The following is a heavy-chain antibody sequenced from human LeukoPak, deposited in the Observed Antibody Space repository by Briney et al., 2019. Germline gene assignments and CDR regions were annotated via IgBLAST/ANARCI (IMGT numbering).Heavy chain of an antibody. V-gene: IGHV3-66*01. J-gene: IGHJ4*02. CDR1: GFTVSNNY. Sequence: TGGSLRLSCAASGFTVSNNYMSWVRQAPGKGLEWVSVIYSGGSTYYTDSVKGRFTISRDNSKNTLYLQMNSLRAEDTAVYYCARGLRYSSGWYYFAYWGQGTLVTVSS. CDR3: ARGLRYSSGWYYFAY. D-gene: IGHD6-19*01. CDR2: IYSGGST.